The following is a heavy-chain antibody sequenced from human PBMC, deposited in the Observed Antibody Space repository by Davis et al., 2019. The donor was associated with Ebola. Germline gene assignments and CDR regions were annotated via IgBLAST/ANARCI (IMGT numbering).Heavy chain of an antibody. V-gene: IGHV4-59*08. CDR2: FYYSGST. Sequence: SETLSLTCTVPGGSIGIYYWSWIRQPPGKGLEWIGYFYYSGSTNYNPSLKSRVTISVDTSRNQLSLKLRSVTAADTAVYYCARHGRSWYGMDVWGQGTTVTVSS. D-gene: IGHD3/OR15-3a*01. J-gene: IGHJ6*02. CDR3: ARHGRSWYGMDV. CDR1: GGSIGIYY.